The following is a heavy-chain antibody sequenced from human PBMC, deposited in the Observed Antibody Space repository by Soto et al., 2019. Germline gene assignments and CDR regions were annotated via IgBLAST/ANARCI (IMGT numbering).Heavy chain of an antibody. CDR2: IYYSGST. CDR3: ARQPPYPIAAAGTGWFDP. J-gene: IGHJ5*02. Sequence: QLQLQESGPGLVKPSETLSLTCTVSGGSISSSSYYWGWIRQPPGKGLEWIGSIYYSGSTYYNPSLKSRVTISVDTSKNQFSLKLSSVTAADTAVYYCARQPPYPIAAAGTGWFDPWGQGTLVTVSS. D-gene: IGHD6-13*01. CDR1: GGSISSSSYY. V-gene: IGHV4-39*01.